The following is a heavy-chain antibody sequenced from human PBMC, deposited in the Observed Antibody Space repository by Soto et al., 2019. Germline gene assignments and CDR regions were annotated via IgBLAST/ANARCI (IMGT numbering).Heavy chain of an antibody. CDR2: IYYSGST. J-gene: IGHJ5*02. CDR3: ARGPLTILPNRLGGGNWFDP. D-gene: IGHD3-3*01. V-gene: IGHV4-39*01. CDR1: GGSISSSNNY. Sequence: SETLSLTCTVSGGSISSSNNYWGWVRQPPGQGLEWIGNIYYSGSTYYNPSLKSRVSISVDTSKNQFFLKLSSVTAADTAVYYCARGPLTILPNRLGGGNWFDPWGQGTLVTVS.